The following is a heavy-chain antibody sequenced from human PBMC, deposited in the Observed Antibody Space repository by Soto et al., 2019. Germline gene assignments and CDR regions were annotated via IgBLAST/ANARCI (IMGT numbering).Heavy chain of an antibody. CDR1: GGSSSSGYYY. J-gene: IGHJ3*01. CDR3: ARAKSRDTGLVDAFHL. Sequence: TLSLICNVSGGSSSSGYYYWSWIRQPPGKGLEWIGYIYSSGSTYYNPSLKSRLTISPDTSKSQFSLKLSSVTAAYTAVYYCARAKSRDTGLVDAFHLWGQGTMVTVSS. D-gene: IGHD5-18*01. CDR2: IYSSGST. V-gene: IGHV4-30-4*01.